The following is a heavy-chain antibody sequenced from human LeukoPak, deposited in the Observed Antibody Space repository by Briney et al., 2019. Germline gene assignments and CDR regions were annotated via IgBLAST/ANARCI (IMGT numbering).Heavy chain of an antibody. CDR3: AKDPSIAVAGAPVDY. Sequence: TGGSLRLSCAASGFTFSSYAMSWVRQAPGKGLEWVSAISGSGGSTYYAGSVKGRFTISRDNSKNTLYLQMNSLRAEDTAVYYCAKDPSIAVAGAPVDYWGQGTLVTVSS. V-gene: IGHV3-23*01. CDR1: GFTFSSYA. CDR2: ISGSGGST. J-gene: IGHJ4*02. D-gene: IGHD6-19*01.